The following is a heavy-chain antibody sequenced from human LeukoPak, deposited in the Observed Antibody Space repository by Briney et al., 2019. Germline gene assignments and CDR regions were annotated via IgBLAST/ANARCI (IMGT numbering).Heavy chain of an antibody. J-gene: IGHJ6*02. Sequence: GGSLRLSCAAYRFTFRSYAMSWVRQAPGKGLEWVSAITGSGGSTYYADSVKGRFTISRDNSRNTLYLQMNSLRAEDTAVYYCAMSLRYCSGTGCYTYYYYGMDVWGQGTTVTVSS. V-gene: IGHV3-23*01. CDR2: ITGSGGST. D-gene: IGHD2-2*02. CDR3: AMSLRYCSGTGCYTYYYYGMDV. CDR1: RFTFRSYA.